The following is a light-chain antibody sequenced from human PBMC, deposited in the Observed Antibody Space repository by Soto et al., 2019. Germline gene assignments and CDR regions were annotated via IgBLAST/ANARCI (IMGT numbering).Light chain of an antibody. CDR3: QQFRT. V-gene: IGKV1-5*01. CDR2: DAS. Sequence: HVSLSPSTLSAPKGDRVTVTCRASQSFSSWLAWYQQKPGKAPKLLIYDASTLESGVPSRFSGSGSGTEFSLTITNLQPDDFATYYCQQFRTFGQGTKVDI. J-gene: IGKJ1*01. CDR1: QSFSSW.